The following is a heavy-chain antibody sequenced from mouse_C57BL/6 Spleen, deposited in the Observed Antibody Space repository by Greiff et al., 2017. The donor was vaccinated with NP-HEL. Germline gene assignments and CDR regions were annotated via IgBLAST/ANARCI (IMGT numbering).Heavy chain of an antibody. CDR3: TTCYDYGDGGFAY. J-gene: IGHJ3*01. D-gene: IGHD2-4*01. Sequence: VQLQQSGAELVRPGASVKLSCTASGFNIKDDYMHWVKQRPEQGLEWIGWIDPENGDTEYASKFQGKATITADTSSNTAYLQLSSLTSEDTAVYYCTTCYDYGDGGFAYWGQGTLVTVSA. V-gene: IGHV14-4*01. CDR1: GFNIKDDY. CDR2: IDPENGDT.